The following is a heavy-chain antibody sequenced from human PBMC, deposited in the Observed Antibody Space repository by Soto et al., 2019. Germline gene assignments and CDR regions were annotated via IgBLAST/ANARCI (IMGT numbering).Heavy chain of an antibody. Sequence: QVQLVESGGGVVQPGGSLRLSCAASGFTFSSYAMHWVRQAPGKGLEWVAVISYDGSNKYYADSVKGRFTISRDNSKNTLYLQMNSLRPEDTAVYYCARDHRSLDYWGQGTLVTVSS. CDR2: ISYDGSNK. V-gene: IGHV3-30-3*01. CDR3: ARDHRSLDY. J-gene: IGHJ4*02. CDR1: GFTFSSYA.